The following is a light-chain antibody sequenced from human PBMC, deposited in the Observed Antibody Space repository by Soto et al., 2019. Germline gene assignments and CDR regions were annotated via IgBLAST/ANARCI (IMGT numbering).Light chain of an antibody. J-gene: IGLJ2*01. CDR3: CSYAGSSTSL. CDR1: SSDVGSYNL. V-gene: IGLV2-23*02. Sequence: QSVLTQPASVSGSPGQSITISCTGTSSDVGSYNLVSWYQQHPSKAPKLMIYEVSKRPSGVSNRFSGSKSGNTASLTISGLQAEDEADYYCCSYAGSSTSLFGGGTKLTVL. CDR2: EVS.